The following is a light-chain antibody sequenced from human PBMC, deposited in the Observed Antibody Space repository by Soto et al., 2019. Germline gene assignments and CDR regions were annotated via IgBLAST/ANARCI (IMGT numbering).Light chain of an antibody. J-gene: IGLJ2*01. V-gene: IGLV2-8*01. Sequence: QSALTQPPSASGSPGQSVTISCTGTSSDVGGYKFVSWYQQHPGKAPKLILFEVTKRPPGVPDRFFGSRSGNTASLPVSGLQHDDDDDYYCTCYAGGNNGLFGGGTKLTVL. CDR2: EVT. CDR3: TCYAGGNNGL. CDR1: SSDVGGYKF.